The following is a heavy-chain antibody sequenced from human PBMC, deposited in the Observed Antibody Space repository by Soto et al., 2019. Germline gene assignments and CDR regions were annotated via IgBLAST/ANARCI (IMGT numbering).Heavy chain of an antibody. Sequence: LRLSCAASGFTFSSYGMHWVRQAPGRGLEWVAVISYDGSNKYYADSVKGRFTISRDNSKNTLYLQMNSLRAEDTAVYYCARDVRSERYCSGGSCYRAYYYYYGMDVWGQGTTVTVSS. CDR1: GFTFSSYG. V-gene: IGHV3-30*03. D-gene: IGHD2-15*01. J-gene: IGHJ6*02. CDR2: ISYDGSNK. CDR3: ARDVRSERYCSGGSCYRAYYYYYGMDV.